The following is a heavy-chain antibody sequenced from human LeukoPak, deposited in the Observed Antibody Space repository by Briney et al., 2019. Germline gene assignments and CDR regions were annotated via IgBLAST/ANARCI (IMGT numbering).Heavy chain of an antibody. J-gene: IGHJ4*02. CDR3: AKDSSVVVPAAIPY. V-gene: IGHV3-23*01. CDR1: GFTCSIYA. CDR2: ISGSGGST. D-gene: IGHD2-2*01. Sequence: GGSLRLSCAASGFTCSIYAMSWLRQAPGKGLEWVSAISGSGGSTYYADSVKGRFTISRDNSKNTLYLQMNSMRAEDTAVYYCAKDSSVVVPAAIPYWGQGTLVTVSS.